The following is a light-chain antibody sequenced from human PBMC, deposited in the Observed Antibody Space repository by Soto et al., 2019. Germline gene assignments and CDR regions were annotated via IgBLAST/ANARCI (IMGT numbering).Light chain of an antibody. CDR1: SSNIGSNY. V-gene: IGLV1-47*02. CDR2: SNN. J-gene: IGLJ3*02. CDR3: ATWDDSLSGRV. Sequence: QSVLTQPPSASGTPGHRVTISCSGSSSNIGSNYVYWYQQLPGTAPKLLIYSNNQRPSGVPDRFSGSKSGTSASLAISGLRYEDEGDYYCATWDDSLSGRVFGGGTKLTVL.